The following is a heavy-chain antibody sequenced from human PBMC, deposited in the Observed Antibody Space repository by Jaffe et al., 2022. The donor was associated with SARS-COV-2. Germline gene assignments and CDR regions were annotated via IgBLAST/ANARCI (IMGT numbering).Heavy chain of an antibody. J-gene: IGHJ4*02. CDR3: TYFAGSGSQTQTQY. D-gene: IGHD3-10*01. V-gene: IGHV3-15*01. Sequence: EVQLVESGGGLVEPGGSLRLSCETSGFTFSYAWMNWVRQAPGKGPEWVGRIKTKSEGEATEYGTPVKDRFTISRDDSRSTVFLQMDSLKTDDTAVYYCTYFAGSGSQTQTQYWGQGTLVTVSS. CDR1: GFTFSYAW. CDR2: IKTKSEGEAT.